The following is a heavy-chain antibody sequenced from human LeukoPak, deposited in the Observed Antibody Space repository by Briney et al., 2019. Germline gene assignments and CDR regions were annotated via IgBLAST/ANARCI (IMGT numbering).Heavy chain of an antibody. CDR3: ARDGYCGWALRWYFGY. J-gene: IGHJ4*02. Sequence: GRSLRLSCAASGFTFSSYGMHWVRQAPGKGLEWVAVIWYDGSNKYYADSVKGRFTISRDNSKNTLYLQMNSLRAEDTAVYYCARDGYCGWALRWYFGYWGQGTLVTVSS. V-gene: IGHV3-33*01. D-gene: IGHD6-19*01. CDR2: IWYDGSNK. CDR1: GFTFSSYG.